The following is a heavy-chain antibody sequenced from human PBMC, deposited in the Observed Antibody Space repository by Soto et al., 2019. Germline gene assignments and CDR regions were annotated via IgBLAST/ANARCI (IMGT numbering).Heavy chain of an antibody. D-gene: IGHD2-15*01. J-gene: IGHJ4*02. Sequence: GGSLRLSCAASGFTFSSYDMHWVRQAPGKGLEWVAVISYDGSNKYYADSVKGRFTISRDNSKNTLYLQMNSLRTEDTAVYYCATKIVAATSDYWGQGTLVTVSS. CDR3: ATKIVAATSDY. V-gene: IGHV3-30*03. CDR1: GFTFSSYD. CDR2: ISYDGSNK.